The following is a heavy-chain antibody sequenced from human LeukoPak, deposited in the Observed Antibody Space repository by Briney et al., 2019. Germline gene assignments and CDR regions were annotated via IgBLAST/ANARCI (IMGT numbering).Heavy chain of an antibody. CDR2: ISYSSSHI. CDR3: ARAVGNHFDY. J-gene: IGHJ4*02. Sequence: QAGGSLRLSCAASGFTFSTYSMKWVRQAPGKGLECVSYISYSSSHIYYADSVKGRFTISRDNAKNSLYLQMNSLRAEDTAVYYCARAVGNHFDYWGQGTLVTVSS. D-gene: IGHD4-23*01. CDR1: GFTFSTYS. V-gene: IGHV3-48*01.